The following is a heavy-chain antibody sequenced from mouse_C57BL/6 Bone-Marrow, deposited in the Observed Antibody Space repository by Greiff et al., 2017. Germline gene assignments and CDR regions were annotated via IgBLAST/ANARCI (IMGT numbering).Heavy chain of an antibody. J-gene: IGHJ1*03. CDR1: GFTFSSYA. CDR3: TRAYYGSSFLWYFDV. CDR2: ISSGGDYI. V-gene: IGHV5-9-1*02. D-gene: IGHD1-1*01. Sequence: EVKLMESGEGLVKPGGSLKLSCAASGFTFSSYAMSWVRQTPEKRLEWVAYISSGGDYIYYADTVKGRFTISRDNARNTLYLQMSSLKSEDTAMYYCTRAYYGSSFLWYFDVWGTGTTVTVSS.